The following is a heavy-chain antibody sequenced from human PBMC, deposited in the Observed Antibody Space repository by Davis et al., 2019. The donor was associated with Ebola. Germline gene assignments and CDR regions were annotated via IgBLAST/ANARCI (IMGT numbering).Heavy chain of an antibody. V-gene: IGHV3-30-3*01. J-gene: IGHJ6*04. CDR3: AKRLLWFGEADYYGMDV. CDR1: GFTFSNYV. Sequence: GESLKISCAASGFTFSNYVMHWVRQAPGKGLEWVAVISYDGSNIFYADSVKGRFTISRDHSKNTLYLQMNSLRTEDTAVYYCAKRLLWFGEADYYGMDVWGKGTTVTVSS. D-gene: IGHD3-10*01. CDR2: ISYDGSNI.